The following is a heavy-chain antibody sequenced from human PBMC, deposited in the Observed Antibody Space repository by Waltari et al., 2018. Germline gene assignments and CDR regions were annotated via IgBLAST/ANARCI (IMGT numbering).Heavy chain of an antibody. CDR3: AREKIDFWSGYFDY. D-gene: IGHD3-3*01. J-gene: IGHJ4*02. CDR2: IYTSGST. Sequence: QLQLQESGPGLVKPSETLSLTCTVSGGSISSSSYYWGWIRQPPGKGLEWIGRIYTSGSTNYNPSLKSRVTMSVDTSKNQFSLKLSSVTAADTAVYYCAREKIDFWSGYFDYWGQGTLVTVSS. CDR1: GGSISSSSYY. V-gene: IGHV4-39*07.